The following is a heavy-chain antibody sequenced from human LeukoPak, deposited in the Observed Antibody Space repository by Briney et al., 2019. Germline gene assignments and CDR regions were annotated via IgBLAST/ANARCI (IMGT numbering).Heavy chain of an antibody. V-gene: IGHV3-23*01. CDR1: GFTFSSYA. CDR3: ATTAVGIYYHYYYYMDV. D-gene: IGHD5-12*01. CDR2: ISGSGGST. Sequence: GGSLRLSCAASGFTFSSYAMSWVRQAPGKGLEWVSAISGSGGSTDYADSVKGRFTISRDNSKNTLYLQMNSLRAEDTAIYYCATTAVGIYYHYYYYMDVWGKGTTVTVSS. J-gene: IGHJ6*03.